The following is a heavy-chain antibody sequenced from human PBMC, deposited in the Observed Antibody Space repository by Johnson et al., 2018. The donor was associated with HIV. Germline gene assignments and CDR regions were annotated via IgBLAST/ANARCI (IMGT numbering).Heavy chain of an antibody. D-gene: IGHD3-10*01. Sequence: QVQLVESGGGVVQPGGSLRLSCAASGFTFSSYGMHWVRQAPGKGLEWVAFIRYDGSNKYYADSVKGRFTISRDNSKNTLYLQMNSLRAEDTAVYYCAKGLRPYGSGPSYAFDIWGQGTMVTVSS. CDR2: IRYDGSNK. CDR1: GFTFSSYG. V-gene: IGHV3-30*02. CDR3: AKGLRPYGSGPSYAFDI. J-gene: IGHJ3*02.